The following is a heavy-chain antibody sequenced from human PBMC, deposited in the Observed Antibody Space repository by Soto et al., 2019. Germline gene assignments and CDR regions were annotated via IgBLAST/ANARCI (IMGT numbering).Heavy chain of an antibody. V-gene: IGHV3-21*01. CDR1: GFTFSSYS. CDR3: ARDKNYEGHFDY. D-gene: IGHD1-7*01. CDR2: ISSSSSYI. Sequence: GGSLRLSCAASGFTFSSYSMNWVRQAPGKGLEWVSSISSSSSYIYYEDSVKGRLTISRDNAKNSLYLQMNSLRAEDTAVYYCARDKNYEGHFDYWGQGTLVTVSS. J-gene: IGHJ4*02.